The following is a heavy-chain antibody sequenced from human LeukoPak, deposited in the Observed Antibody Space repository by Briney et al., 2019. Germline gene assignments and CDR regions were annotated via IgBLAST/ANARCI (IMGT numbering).Heavy chain of an antibody. CDR3: SRDGIYYYGLGSFFDY. CDR1: GYIFVSYG. V-gene: IGHV1-18*01. D-gene: IGHD3-10*01. CDR2: ISASNGKT. Sequence: GASVKVSCKASGYIFVSYGITWVRQAPGHRLEWMGWISASNGKTNYAQKFQGRVTMTTDTSTSTVYMELRSLRSDDTAVYYCSRDGIYYYGLGSFFDYWDQGTLVTVSS. J-gene: IGHJ4*02.